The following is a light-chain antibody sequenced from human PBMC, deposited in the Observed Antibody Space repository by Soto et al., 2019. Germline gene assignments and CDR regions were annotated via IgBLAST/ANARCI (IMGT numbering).Light chain of an antibody. CDR1: QSARIS. Sequence: LMKQSPATLSVSPGERATLSCRASQSARISLGWYQQKPGQAPRLLIYDVSTRATGVPTRFSGSGSGTEFTLTISSPQSEDFAVYYCQQYNNWPPTFGQGTRLEIK. CDR3: QQYNNWPPT. J-gene: IGKJ5*01. CDR2: DVS. V-gene: IGKV3-15*01.